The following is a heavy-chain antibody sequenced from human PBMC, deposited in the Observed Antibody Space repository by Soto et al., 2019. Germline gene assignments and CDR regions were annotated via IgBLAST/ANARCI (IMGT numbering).Heavy chain of an antibody. Sequence: SVKVSCKASGGTLSSYAISWVRQAPGQGLEWMGGIIPIFGTANYAQKFQGRVTITADESTSTAYMELSSLRSEDTAVYYCASQNPMSIAAPTNAFDIWGQGTMVTVSS. CDR3: ASQNPMSIAAPTNAFDI. CDR1: GGTLSSYA. D-gene: IGHD6-6*01. CDR2: IIPIFGTA. J-gene: IGHJ3*02. V-gene: IGHV1-69*13.